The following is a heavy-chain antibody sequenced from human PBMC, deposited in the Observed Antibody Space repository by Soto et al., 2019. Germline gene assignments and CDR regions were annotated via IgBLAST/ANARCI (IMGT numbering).Heavy chain of an antibody. Sequence: QVQLQGLGPGLVKPSQTLSLACTVTGGSISSDDSYWTWIRQPPGGGLEWIGYIYDIGSTYYNPSLMSRLTISLDTSKSEFSLKLNSVTAADTAVYYCARGSGRNSYSLDIWGQGTLDTVSS. J-gene: IGHJ4*02. CDR1: GGSISSDDSY. CDR3: ARGSGRNSYSLDI. D-gene: IGHD3-10*01. V-gene: IGHV4-30-4*08. CDR2: IYDIGST.